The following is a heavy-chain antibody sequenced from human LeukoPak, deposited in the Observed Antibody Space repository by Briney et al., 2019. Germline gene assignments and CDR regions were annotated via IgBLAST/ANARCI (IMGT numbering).Heavy chain of an antibody. V-gene: IGHV4-39*02. Sequence: SETLSLTCTVSGGSISSYYWGWIRQPPGKGLEWIGSIYYSGSTYYNPSLKSRVTISVDTSKNHLSLKLSSVTAADTAVYYCARLLPSYESHRGWFDPWGQGTLVTVSS. CDR3: ARLLPSYESHRGWFDP. D-gene: IGHD5-18*01. CDR1: GGSISSYY. J-gene: IGHJ5*02. CDR2: IYYSGST.